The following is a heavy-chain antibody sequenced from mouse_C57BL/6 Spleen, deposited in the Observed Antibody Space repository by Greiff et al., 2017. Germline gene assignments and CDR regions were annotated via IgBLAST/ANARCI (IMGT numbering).Heavy chain of an antibody. CDR3: AALDWFAY. V-gene: IGHV1-69*01. Sequence: QVQLQQPGAELVMPGASVKLSCKASGYTFTSYWMHWVKQRPGQGLEWIGEIDPSDSYTNYNQKFKGKSTLTVDKSSSTAYMQLSSLTSEDSAVYYCAALDWFAYWGQGTLVTVSA. J-gene: IGHJ3*01. CDR2: IDPSDSYT. CDR1: GYTFTSYW.